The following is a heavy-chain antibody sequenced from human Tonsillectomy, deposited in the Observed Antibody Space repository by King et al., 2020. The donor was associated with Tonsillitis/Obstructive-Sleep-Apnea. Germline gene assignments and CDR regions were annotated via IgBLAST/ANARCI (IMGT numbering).Heavy chain of an antibody. CDR3: ARDTYYHDSSGFDY. D-gene: IGHD3-22*01. J-gene: IGHJ4*02. CDR2: ISGSGSTI. Sequence: VQLVESGGGLVQPGGSLRLSCAASGFTFSSYEMNWVRQAPGKGLEGVSYISGSGSTIYYADSVKGRFAISRDNAKNSLYLQMNSLRAEDTAIYYCARDTYYHDSSGFDYWGQGTLVTVSS. CDR1: GFTFSSYE. V-gene: IGHV3-48*03.